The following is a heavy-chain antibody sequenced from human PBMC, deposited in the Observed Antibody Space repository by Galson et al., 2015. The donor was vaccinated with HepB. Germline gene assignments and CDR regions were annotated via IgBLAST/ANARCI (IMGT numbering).Heavy chain of an antibody. Sequence: SLRLSCAASGFTFDDYTMHWVRQAPGKGLEWVSLITRDGGSTYYADSVKGRFTISRDNSKNSLYLQVNSLRTEDTALYYCVAQWLALGYWGQGTLVIVSS. CDR1: GFTFDDYT. V-gene: IGHV3-43*01. CDR3: VAQWLALGY. D-gene: IGHD6-19*01. J-gene: IGHJ4*02. CDR2: ITRDGGST.